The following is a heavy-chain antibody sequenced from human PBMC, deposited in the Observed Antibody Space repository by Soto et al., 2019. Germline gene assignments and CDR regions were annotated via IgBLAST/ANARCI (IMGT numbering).Heavy chain of an antibody. CDR1: GFTFSHAW. CDR3: TSVGYCSGDNCDHYSYGTDV. D-gene: IGHD2-15*01. CDR2: IKSKTDGGAT. Sequence: GGSLRLSCAASGFTFSHAWMNWVRQAPGKGLEWVGRIKSKTDGGATDCAAPVKGRFTISRDDSKTTLYLHMNSLKTEDTAVYYCTSVGYCSGDNCDHYSYGTDVWGQGTTVTVSS. V-gene: IGHV3-15*07. J-gene: IGHJ6*02.